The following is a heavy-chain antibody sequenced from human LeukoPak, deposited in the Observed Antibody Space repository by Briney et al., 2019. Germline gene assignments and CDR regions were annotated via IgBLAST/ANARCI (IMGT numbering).Heavy chain of an antibody. CDR2: INPNSGGT. CDR1: GYTFTGYY. V-gene: IGHV1-2*02. CDR3: ARVGTGIAAAGKAPFDY. Sequence: ASVKVSCKASGYTFTGYYMHWVRQAPGQGLEWMGWINPNSGGTNYAQKSQGRVTMTRDTSISTAYMELSRLRSDDTAVYYCARVGTGIAAAGKAPFDYWGQGTLVTVSS. D-gene: IGHD6-13*01. J-gene: IGHJ4*02.